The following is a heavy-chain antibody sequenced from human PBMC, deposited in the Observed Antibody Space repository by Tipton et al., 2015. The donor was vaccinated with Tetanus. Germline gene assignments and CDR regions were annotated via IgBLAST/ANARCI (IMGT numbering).Heavy chain of an antibody. D-gene: IGHD3-3*01. V-gene: IGHV4-59*01. CDR3: AREVEWFNWYFDL. Sequence: LRLSCTVSGGSISSYYWSWIRQPPGKGLEWIGYIYYSGSTNYNPSLKSRVTISVDTSKNQFSLKLSSVTAADTAVYYCAREVEWFNWYFDLWGRGTLVTVSS. CDR2: IYYSGST. CDR1: GGSISSYY. J-gene: IGHJ2*01.